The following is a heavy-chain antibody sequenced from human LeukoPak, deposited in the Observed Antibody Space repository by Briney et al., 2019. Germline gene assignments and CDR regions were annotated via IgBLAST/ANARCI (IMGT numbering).Heavy chain of an antibody. D-gene: IGHD3-22*01. CDR2: INNDGTAT. V-gene: IGHV3-74*03. Sequence: GGSLRLSCAASGLTLSTYWMHWVRQAPGKGLVWVSHINNDGTATTYADTVKGRFAISRDNAKNTLYLQMNSLRAEDTAVYYCATGSDSSGYTAFDIWGQGTMVTVSS. J-gene: IGHJ3*02. CDR1: GLTLSTYW. CDR3: ATGSDSSGYTAFDI.